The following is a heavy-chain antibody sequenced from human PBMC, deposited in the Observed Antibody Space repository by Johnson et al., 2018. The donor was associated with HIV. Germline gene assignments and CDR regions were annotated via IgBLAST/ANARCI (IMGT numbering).Heavy chain of an antibody. V-gene: IGHV3-23*04. CDR3: ARVGGYSDWSLGLVMDAFDI. Sequence: VQLVESGGGLVQPGGSLRLSCAASGFTFSSYAMSWVRQAPGKGLEWVSAISGSGGSTYYADSVKGRFTISRDNSKNTLYLQMNSLRAEDMAVYYCARVGGYSDWSLGLVMDAFDIWGQGTKVTVSS. CDR1: GFTFSSYA. J-gene: IGHJ3*02. CDR2: ISGSGGST. D-gene: IGHD6-19*01.